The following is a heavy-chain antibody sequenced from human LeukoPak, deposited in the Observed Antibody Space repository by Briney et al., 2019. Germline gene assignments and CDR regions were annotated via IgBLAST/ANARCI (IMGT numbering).Heavy chain of an antibody. CDR3: ARDGVGATMGLDY. V-gene: IGHV4-4*07. D-gene: IGHD1-26*01. CDR1: GGSLSSYY. J-gene: IGHJ4*02. CDR2: IYTSGST. Sequence: PSETLSLTCTVSGGSLSSYYWSWIRQPAGKGLEWIGRIYTSGSTNYNPSLKSRATMSVDTSKNQFSLQLSSVTAADTAVYYCARDGVGATMGLDYWGQGTLVTVSS.